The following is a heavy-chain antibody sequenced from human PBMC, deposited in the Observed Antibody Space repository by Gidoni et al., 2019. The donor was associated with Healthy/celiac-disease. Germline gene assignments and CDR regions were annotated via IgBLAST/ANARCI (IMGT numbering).Heavy chain of an antibody. Sequence: EVQLLESGGGLVQPGGSLRLSCSASGFTFSSYSMSWVRQAPGKGLEWVSAISGSGGSTYYADSVKGRFTISRDSSKNTLYLQMKSLRAEDTAVYYCAKGPHYDFWSGLYYFDYWGQGTLVTVSS. J-gene: IGHJ4*02. D-gene: IGHD3-3*01. V-gene: IGHV3-23*01. CDR1: GFTFSSYS. CDR3: AKGPHYDFWSGLYYFDY. CDR2: ISGSGGST.